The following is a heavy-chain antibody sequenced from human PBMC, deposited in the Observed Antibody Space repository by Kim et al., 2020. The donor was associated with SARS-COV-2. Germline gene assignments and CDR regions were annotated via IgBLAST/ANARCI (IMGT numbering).Heavy chain of an antibody. CDR3: AKEGDTYYDFWSGYYFDY. J-gene: IGHJ4*02. V-gene: IGHV3-23*01. D-gene: IGHD3-3*01. Sequence: GGSLRLSCAASGFTFSSYAMSWVRQAPGKGLEWVSAISGSGGSTYYADSVKGRFTISRDNSKNTLYLQMNSLRAEDTAVYYCAKEGDTYYDFWSGYYFDYWGQGTLITVSS. CDR1: GFTFSSYA. CDR2: ISGSGGST.